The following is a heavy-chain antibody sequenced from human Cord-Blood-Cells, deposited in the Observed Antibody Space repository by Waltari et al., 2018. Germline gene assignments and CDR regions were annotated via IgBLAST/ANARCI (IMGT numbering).Heavy chain of an antibody. CDR3: ARDLIVGAIFDY. V-gene: IGHV3-30-3*01. Sequence: QVQLVESGGGVVQHGRSLRLSCAASGFTFSSYDMPWARQAPGKRLEWVAVISYDGSNKYYADSVKGRFTISRDNSKNTLYLQMNSLRAEDTAVYYCARDLIVGAIFDYWGQGTLVTVSS. CDR2: ISYDGSNK. D-gene: IGHD1-26*01. J-gene: IGHJ4*02. CDR1: GFTFSSYD.